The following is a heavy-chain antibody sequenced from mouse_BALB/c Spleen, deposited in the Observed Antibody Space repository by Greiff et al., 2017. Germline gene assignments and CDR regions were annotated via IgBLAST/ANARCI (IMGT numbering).Heavy chain of an antibody. V-gene: IGHV14-3*02. CDR3: AREDGYDSWFAY. CDR1: GFNIKDTY. J-gene: IGHJ3*01. Sequence: EVKLVESGAELVKPGASVKLSCTASGFNIKDTYMHWVKQRPEQGLEWIGRIDPANGNTKYDPKFQGKATITADTSSNTAYLQLSSLTSEDTAVYYCAREDGYDSWFAYWGQGTLVTVSA. D-gene: IGHD2-2*01. CDR2: IDPANGNT.